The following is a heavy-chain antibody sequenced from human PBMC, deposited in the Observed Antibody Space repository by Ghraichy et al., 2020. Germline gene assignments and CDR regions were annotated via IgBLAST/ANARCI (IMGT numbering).Heavy chain of an antibody. CDR2: ISGSGGST. CDR1: GFTFSSYA. V-gene: IGHV3-23*01. Sequence: GGSLRLSCAASGFTFSSYAMSWVRQAPGKGLEWVSAISGSGGSTYYADSVKGRFTISRDNSKNTLYLQMNSLRAEDTAVYYCAKDQASILGYCSSTSCYGFDYWGQGTLVTVSS. D-gene: IGHD2-2*01. J-gene: IGHJ4*02. CDR3: AKDQASILGYCSSTSCYGFDY.